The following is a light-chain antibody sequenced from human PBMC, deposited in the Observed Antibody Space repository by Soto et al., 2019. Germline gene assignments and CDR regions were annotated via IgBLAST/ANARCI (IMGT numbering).Light chain of an antibody. CDR1: QSVTSNF. CDR3: HQYGSSPLT. CDR2: GAS. Sequence: EIVLTQSPGTPSLSPGERAILTCRASQSVTSNFLAWYQQRPGQAPRLLIYGASSRATGIPDRFSGSGSGTDFTLTISRLAPEDFAMYFCHQYGSSPLTFGPGTKVDIK. J-gene: IGKJ3*01. V-gene: IGKV3-20*01.